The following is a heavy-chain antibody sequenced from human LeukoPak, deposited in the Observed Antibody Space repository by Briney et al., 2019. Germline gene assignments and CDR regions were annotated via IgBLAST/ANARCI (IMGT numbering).Heavy chain of an antibody. CDR1: GYTFTGYY. J-gene: IGHJ5*02. CDR2: INPNSGGT. Sequence: ASVKVSCKASGYTFTGYYMHWVRQAPGQGLEWMGWINPNSGGTNYAQKFQGRVTMTRDTSISTAYMELSRLRSDDTAVYYCARPYDFWSGYYRNWFDPWGQGTLVTVSS. D-gene: IGHD3-3*01. V-gene: IGHV1-2*02. CDR3: ARPYDFWSGYYRNWFDP.